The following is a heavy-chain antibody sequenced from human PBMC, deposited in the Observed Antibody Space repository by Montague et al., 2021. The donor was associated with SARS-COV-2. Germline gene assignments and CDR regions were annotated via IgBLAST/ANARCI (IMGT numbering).Heavy chain of an antibody. J-gene: IGHJ5*02. D-gene: IGHD3-9*01. CDR3: ARLPTGFPNWFDT. V-gene: IGHV4-39*01. Sequence: SETLSLTCTVSGASISLNSHSWGWLRQPPGRGLEWITTVHNTGNSYHNSSLQSRVTISRGTSQRQVSLRLNSMTTADTAVYYCARLPTGFPNWFDTWGQGILVTVSS. CDR2: VHNTGNS. CDR1: GASISLNSHS.